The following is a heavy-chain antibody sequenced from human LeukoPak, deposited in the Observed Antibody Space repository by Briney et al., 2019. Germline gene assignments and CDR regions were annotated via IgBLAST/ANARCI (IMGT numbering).Heavy chain of an antibody. V-gene: IGHV3-23*01. CDR1: GFTFSSYD. Sequence: PGGSLRLSCAASGFTFSSYDMTWVRQPPGKGLEWVSTIGNSGSRTYYTNSVKGRFTISRDNSKDTLYLHMNSLRAEDTAFYYCTRDIRMARAASPLDSWGQGTLVTVSS. D-gene: IGHD3-10*01. J-gene: IGHJ4*02. CDR3: TRDIRMARAASPLDS. CDR2: IGNSGSRT.